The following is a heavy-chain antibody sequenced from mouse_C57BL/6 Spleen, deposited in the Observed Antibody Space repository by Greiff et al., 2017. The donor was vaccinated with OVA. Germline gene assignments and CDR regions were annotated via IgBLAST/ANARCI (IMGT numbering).Heavy chain of an antibody. D-gene: IGHD3-3*01. CDR2: IYPRSGNT. CDR1: GYTFTSYG. Sequence: LVESGAELARPGASVKLSCKASGYTFTSYGISWVKQRTGQGLEWIGEIYPRSGNTYYNEKFKGKATLTADKSSSTAYMELRSLTSEDSAVYFCARGGLYFDYWGQGTTLTVSS. CDR3: ARGGLYFDY. V-gene: IGHV1-81*01. J-gene: IGHJ2*01.